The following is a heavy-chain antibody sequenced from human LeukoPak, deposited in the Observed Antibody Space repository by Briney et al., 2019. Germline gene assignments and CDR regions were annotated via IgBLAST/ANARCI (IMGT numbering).Heavy chain of an antibody. J-gene: IGHJ4*02. Sequence: ASVKVSCKASGYTFTSYDINWVRQDTGQGLEWMGWMNPNSGNTGYAQKFQGRVTMTRNTSISTAYMELSSLRSEDAAVYYCATGYGDYNRFDYWGQGTLVTVSS. D-gene: IGHD4-17*01. CDR1: GYTFTSYD. CDR3: ATGYGDYNRFDY. V-gene: IGHV1-8*01. CDR2: MNPNSGNT.